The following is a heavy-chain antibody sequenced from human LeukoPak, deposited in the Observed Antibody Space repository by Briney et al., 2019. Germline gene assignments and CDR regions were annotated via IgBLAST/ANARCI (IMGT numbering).Heavy chain of an antibody. V-gene: IGHV3-7*01. CDR3: ARDSSGYYSLPNDY. D-gene: IGHD3-22*01. Sequence: PGGSLRLSCAASGFTFSSYWMSWVRQAPGKGLEWVANIKQDGSEKYYVDSVKGRFTISRDNAKNSLYLQMNSLRAEDTAVYYCARDSSGYYSLPNDYWGQGTLVTVPS. J-gene: IGHJ4*02. CDR1: GFTFSSYW. CDR2: IKQDGSEK.